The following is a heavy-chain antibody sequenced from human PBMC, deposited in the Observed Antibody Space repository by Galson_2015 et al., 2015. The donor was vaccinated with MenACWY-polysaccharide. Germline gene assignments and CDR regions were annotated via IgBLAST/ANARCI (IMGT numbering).Heavy chain of an antibody. CDR3: ATATHGTSWWDH. J-gene: IGHJ4*02. CDR1: GYRFTTYW. Sequence: SGAEVKKPGESLKISCQASGYRFTTYWIGWVRQMPGKALEWMAVIYLGGSDTRYSPSFQGQITISADKSSSTAYLQWSSLTASDTAMYYSATATHGTSWWDHWGQGTLVTVSS. D-gene: IGHD1-1*01. V-gene: IGHV5-51*03. CDR2: IYLGGSDT.